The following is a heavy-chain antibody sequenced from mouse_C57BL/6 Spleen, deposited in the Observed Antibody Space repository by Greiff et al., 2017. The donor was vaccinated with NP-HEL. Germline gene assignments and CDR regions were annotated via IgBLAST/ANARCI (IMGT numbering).Heavy chain of an antibody. V-gene: IGHV14-1*01. CDR2: IDPEDGDT. D-gene: IGHD1-1*01. Sequence: VQLQQSGAELVRPGASVKLSCTASGFNIKDYYMHWVKQRPEQGLEWIGRIDPEDGDTEYAPKFQGKATMTADTSSNTAYLQLSSLTSEDTAVYYCTTGYDSSTVVAQPFAYWGQGTLVTVSA. J-gene: IGHJ3*01. CDR3: TTGYDSSTVVAQPFAY. CDR1: GFNIKDYY.